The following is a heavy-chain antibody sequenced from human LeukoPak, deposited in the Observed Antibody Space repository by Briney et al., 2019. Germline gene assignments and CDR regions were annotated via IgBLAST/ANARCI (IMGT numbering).Heavy chain of an antibody. J-gene: IGHJ3*02. Sequence: GASVKVSCKAYGYTFMSHGISWVRQAPGQGLEWMGWISGYSSNTNYAQRLQGRVTMTTDTSTNTAYMELRSLRSDDTAVYCCARATGTWGHDGFDIWGQGTMVTVSS. D-gene: IGHD3-16*01. CDR1: GYTFMSHG. CDR3: ARATGTWGHDGFDI. CDR2: ISGYSSNT. V-gene: IGHV1-18*01.